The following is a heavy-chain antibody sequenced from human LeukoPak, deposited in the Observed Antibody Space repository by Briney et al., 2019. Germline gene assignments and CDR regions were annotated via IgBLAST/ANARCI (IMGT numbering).Heavy chain of an antibody. Sequence: SETLSLTCTVSGDSISSSSYYWGWIRQPAGKGLEWIGRIYTSGNTNYNPSLNSRVTISVDTSKNHFSLSLSSVTAADTAVYYCARGGYNYGRFNFDSWGQGTLVTVSS. CDR3: ARGGYNYGRFNFDS. V-gene: IGHV4-61*02. CDR1: GDSISSSSYY. J-gene: IGHJ4*02. D-gene: IGHD5-18*01. CDR2: IYTSGNT.